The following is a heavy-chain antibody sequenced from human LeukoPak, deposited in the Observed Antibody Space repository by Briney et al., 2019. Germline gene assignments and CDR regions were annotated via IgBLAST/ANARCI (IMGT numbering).Heavy chain of an antibody. V-gene: IGHV3-23*01. Sequence: GGSLRLSCAASGFTFSSYAMSWVRQAPGKGLEWVSAISGSGGSTYYAGSVKGRFTISRDNSKNTLYLQMNSLRTEDTAVYYCAKASYGSGSSPLINWGQGTLVTVSS. D-gene: IGHD3-10*01. CDR3: AKASYGSGSSPLIN. CDR1: GFTFSSYA. J-gene: IGHJ4*02. CDR2: ISGSGGST.